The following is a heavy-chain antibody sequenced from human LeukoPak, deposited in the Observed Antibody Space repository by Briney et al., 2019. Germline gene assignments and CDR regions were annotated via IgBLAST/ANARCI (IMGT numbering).Heavy chain of an antibody. CDR1: GGSFSGYY. J-gene: IGHJ6*04. CDR2: INHSGST. CDR3: ARDRRGYCSSTSCLRYYYYYGMDV. D-gene: IGHD2-2*03. V-gene: IGHV4-34*01. Sequence: TSETLSLTCAVYGGSFSGYYWSCIRQPPGKGLEWIGEINHSGSTNYNPSLKSRVTISVDTSKNQFSLKLSSVTAADTAVYYCARDRRGYCSSTSCLRYYYYYGMDVWGKGTTVTVSS.